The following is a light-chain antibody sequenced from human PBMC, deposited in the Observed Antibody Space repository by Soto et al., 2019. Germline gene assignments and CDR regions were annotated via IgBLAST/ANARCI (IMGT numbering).Light chain of an antibody. CDR3: CSFAGTYTLYV. V-gene: IGLV2-11*01. CDR2: DVS. CDR1: SSDVGGYDY. J-gene: IGLJ1*01. Sequence: QPVLTQPRSVSGSPGQSVTFSCTGTSSDVGGYDYVSWYQQHPGKAPKLMIFDVSQRPSGVPDRFSGSKSGNTASLTISGLQAEDEATYYCCSFAGTYTLYVFGAGTKVTVL.